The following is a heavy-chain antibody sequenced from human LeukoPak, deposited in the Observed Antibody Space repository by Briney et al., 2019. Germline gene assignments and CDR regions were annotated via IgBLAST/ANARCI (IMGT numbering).Heavy chain of an antibody. CDR1: GGSFSGYY. CDR3: ARMYYDILTGYRYFDY. V-gene: IGHV4-34*01. Sequence: PSETLSLTCAVYGGSFSGYYWSWIRQPPGKGLEWIGEINHSGSTNYNPSLKSRVTISVDTSKNQFSLKLSSVTAADTAVYYCARMYYDILTGYRYFDYWGQGTLVTVSS. D-gene: IGHD3-9*01. CDR2: INHSGST. J-gene: IGHJ4*02.